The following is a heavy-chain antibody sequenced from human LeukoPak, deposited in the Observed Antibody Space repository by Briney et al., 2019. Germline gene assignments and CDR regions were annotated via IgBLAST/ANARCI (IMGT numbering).Heavy chain of an antibody. V-gene: IGHV4-61*02. Sequence: SQTLSLTCTVSGGSISSGSYYWSWIRQPAGKGLEWLGRIYTSGSTNYNPSLKSRVTISVDTSKNQFSLKLSSVTAADTAVYYCARGPHIYCSGGSCYSLSRFDPWGQGTLVTVSS. CDR1: GGSISSGSYY. D-gene: IGHD2-15*01. J-gene: IGHJ5*02. CDR3: ARGPHIYCSGGSCYSLSRFDP. CDR2: IYTSGST.